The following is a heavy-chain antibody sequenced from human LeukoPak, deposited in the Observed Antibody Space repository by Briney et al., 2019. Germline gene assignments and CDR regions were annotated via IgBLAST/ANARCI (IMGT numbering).Heavy chain of an antibody. D-gene: IGHD3-9*01. CDR3: ARGPPASYYDILTGYGAGFDP. CDR2: IYYSGST. J-gene: IGHJ5*02. Sequence: PSETLSLTCTVSGGSISSYYWSWIRQPPGKGLEWIWYIYYSGSTNHNPSLKSRVTISVDTSKNQFSLKLSSVTAADTAVYYCARGPPASYYDILTGYGAGFDPWGQGTLVTVSS. V-gene: IGHV4-59*01. CDR1: GGSISSYY.